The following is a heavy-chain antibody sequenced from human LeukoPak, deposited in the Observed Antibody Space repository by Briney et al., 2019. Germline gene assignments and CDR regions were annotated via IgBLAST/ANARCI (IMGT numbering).Heavy chain of an antibody. J-gene: IGHJ4*02. Sequence: GRSLRLSCAASGFTFSSYGMHWVRQAPGKGLEWVAVIWYDGSNKYYADSVKGRFTISRDNSKNTLYLQMNSLRAEDTAVYYCARDRVGATLTFDYWGQGTLVTVSS. D-gene: IGHD1-26*01. V-gene: IGHV3-33*01. CDR2: IWYDGSNK. CDR3: ARDRVGATLTFDY. CDR1: GFTFSSYG.